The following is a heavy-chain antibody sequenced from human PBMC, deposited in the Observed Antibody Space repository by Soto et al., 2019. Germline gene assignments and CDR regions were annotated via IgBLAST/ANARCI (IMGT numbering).Heavy chain of an antibody. J-gene: IGHJ3*02. CDR2: ISYDGSNK. CDR3: ANLVGISEKGYYSSRALDS. D-gene: IGHD3-3*01. V-gene: IGHV3-30*18. CDR1: GFTFSSYG. Sequence: GGSLRLSCAASGFTFSSYGMHWVRQAPGKGLEWVAVISYDGSNKYYADSVKGRFTISRDNSKNTLYLQMNSLRAEDTAVYYCANLVGISEKGYYSSRALDSWGQVTRVTV.